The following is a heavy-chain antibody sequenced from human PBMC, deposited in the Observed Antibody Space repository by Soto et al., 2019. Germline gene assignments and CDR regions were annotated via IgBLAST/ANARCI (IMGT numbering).Heavy chain of an antibody. J-gene: IGHJ4*02. V-gene: IGHV3-48*03. CDR2: ISRSGSTI. Sequence: EVQLVESGGGLVQPGGSLRLSCAASGLTFSSYEMNWVRQAPGKGLEWVSYISRSGSTIYYADSVKGRVTISRDNAKNSLYLQMNSLRAEDTAVYYCARDYYYDSSGYPDYWGQGTLVTVSS. CDR1: GLTFSSYE. D-gene: IGHD3-22*01. CDR3: ARDYYYDSSGYPDY.